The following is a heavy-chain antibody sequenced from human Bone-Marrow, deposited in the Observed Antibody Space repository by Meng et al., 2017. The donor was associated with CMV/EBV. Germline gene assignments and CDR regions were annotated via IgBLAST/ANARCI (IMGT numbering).Heavy chain of an antibody. CDR2: IYYSGST. CDR3: ARTYCSSTSCYYYYGMDV. D-gene: IGHD2-2*01. J-gene: IGHJ6*02. V-gene: IGHV4-59*01. Sequence: ESLKISCAASGGSISSYYWSWIRQPPGKGLEWIGYIYYSGSTNYNPSLKSRVTISVDTSKNQFSLKLSSVTAADTAVYYCARTYCSSTSCYYYYGMDVWGQGTTVTVSS. CDR1: GGSISSYY.